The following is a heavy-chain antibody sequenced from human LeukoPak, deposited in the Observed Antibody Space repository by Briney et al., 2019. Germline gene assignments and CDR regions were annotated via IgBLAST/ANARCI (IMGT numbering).Heavy chain of an antibody. V-gene: IGHV1-8*03. Sequence: ASVKVSCKASGYTFTGYYMHWMRQAPGQGLEWMGWINPNSGNTGYAQKFQGRVTITRNTSISTAYMELSSLRSEDTAVYYCARGPYYDFWSGSGYYYYYMDVWGKGTTVTVSS. CDR2: INPNSGNT. CDR1: GYTFTGYY. D-gene: IGHD3-3*01. J-gene: IGHJ6*03. CDR3: ARGPYYDFWSGSGYYYYYMDV.